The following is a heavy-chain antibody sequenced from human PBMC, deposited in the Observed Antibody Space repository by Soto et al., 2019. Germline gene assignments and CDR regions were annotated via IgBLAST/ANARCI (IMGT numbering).Heavy chain of an antibody. CDR2: INPSDGST. CDR3: ARGRGRVGSILDS. Sequence: ASVKVSCKASGYIFTIYYVHWVRQAPGQGLEWMGIINPSDGSTTYAQKFQGRVTMTRDTSTSIVHMELSSLRSEDAAVYYCARGRGRVGSILDSWGQGTLVTVPQ. CDR1: GYIFTIYY. V-gene: IGHV1-46*01. D-gene: IGHD1-26*01. J-gene: IGHJ4*02.